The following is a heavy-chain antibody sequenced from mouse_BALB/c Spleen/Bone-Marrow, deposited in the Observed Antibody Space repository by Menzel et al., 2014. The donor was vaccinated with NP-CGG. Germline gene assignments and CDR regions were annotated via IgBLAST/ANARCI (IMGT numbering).Heavy chain of an antibody. CDR1: GYTFTDYA. CDR3: AGEAGPWYLDV. J-gene: IGHJ1*01. CDR2: ISTYYGDA. V-gene: IGHV1-67*01. Sequence: VKLVESGAELERPGVSVKISCKGSGYTFTDYAMYWVKQSHAKSLEWIGIISTYYGDASYNQKFKDKATMTVDKSSSTAYMELARLTSEDSAIYYCAGEAGPWYLDVWGAGTTVTVSS.